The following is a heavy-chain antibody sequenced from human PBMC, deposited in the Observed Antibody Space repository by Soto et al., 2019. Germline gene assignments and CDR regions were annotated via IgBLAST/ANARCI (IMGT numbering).Heavy chain of an antibody. Sequence: DVQRLESGGNLVQPGGSLTLSCSASGFTLSSYAMSLVRQAPGKGLEWVSSSSAGGDMTYNSDSVKGRFTIFRDNSNNAVFMQLHNLRIEDTALYYSARGDRGGAGSTASYVYSGWDVRGQGATVTVS. CDR2: SSAGGDMT. CDR3: ARGDRGGAGSTASYVYSGWDV. V-gene: IGHV3-23*01. CDR1: GFTLSSYA. D-gene: IGHD1-26*01. J-gene: IGHJ6*02.